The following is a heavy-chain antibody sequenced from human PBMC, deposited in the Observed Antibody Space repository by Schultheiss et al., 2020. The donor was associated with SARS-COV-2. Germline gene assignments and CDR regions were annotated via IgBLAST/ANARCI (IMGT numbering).Heavy chain of an antibody. CDR2: ISSDGSNI. D-gene: IGHD2-8*02. CDR3: ARVVCGTGYYAVDI. V-gene: IGHV3-48*03. J-gene: IGHJ3*02. Sequence: GGSLRLSCAASGFTVSSYEMHWVRQAPGKGLEWVSDISSDGSNIYYADSVKGRFTISRDNAKNTLYLQMNSLRAEDTAVYYCARVVCGTGYYAVDIWGQGTMVTVSS. CDR1: GFTVSSYE.